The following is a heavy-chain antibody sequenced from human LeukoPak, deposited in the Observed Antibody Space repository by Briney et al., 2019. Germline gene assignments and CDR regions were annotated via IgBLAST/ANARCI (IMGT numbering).Heavy chain of an antibody. CDR1: GYTFSTYG. V-gene: IGHV1-18*01. CDR3: ARAGTTSSSTPDY. D-gene: IGHD6-6*01. CDR2: ISAYNGNT. Sequence: ASVKVSCKASGYTFSTYGVTWVRQAPGQGLEWLGWISAYNGNTNFAQKFQDRGTMTTDTSTSTAYMELRSLRSDDTAVYYCARAGTTSSSTPDYWGHGTLVTVSS. J-gene: IGHJ4*01.